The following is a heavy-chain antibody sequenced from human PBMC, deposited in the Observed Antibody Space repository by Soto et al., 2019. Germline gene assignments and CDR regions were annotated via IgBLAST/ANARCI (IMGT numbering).Heavy chain of an antibody. Sequence: GGSLRLCCAASGFTFSSYGMHWVRQAPGQGLEWMGIINPSGGSTSYAQKFQGRVTMTRDTSTSTVYMELSSLRSEDTAVYYCARSDSTQDYFDYWGQGTLVTVPQ. CDR2: INPSGGST. CDR3: ARSDSTQDYFDY. D-gene: IGHD3-22*01. V-gene: IGHV1-46*01. CDR1: GFTFSSYG. J-gene: IGHJ4*02.